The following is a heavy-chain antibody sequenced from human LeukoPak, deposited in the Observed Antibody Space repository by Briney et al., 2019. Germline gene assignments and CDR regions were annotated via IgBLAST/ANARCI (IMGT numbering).Heavy chain of an antibody. CDR1: GLSFSSYY. Sequence: SETLCLTCAAYGLSFSSYYLSWIRQPPGKGLEWIGEINHSGSTNYNPSLKSRVTISVDTSKNQFSLKLSSVTAADTAVYYCARRGSYRDTAFAYWGQGTLVTVFS. D-gene: IGHD1-26*01. CDR3: ARRGSYRDTAFAY. CDR2: INHSGST. V-gene: IGHV4-34*01. J-gene: IGHJ4*02.